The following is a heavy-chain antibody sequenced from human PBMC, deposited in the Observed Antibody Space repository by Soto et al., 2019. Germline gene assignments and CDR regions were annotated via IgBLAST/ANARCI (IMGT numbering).Heavy chain of an antibody. CDR3: AKDLLGPGRAYGMDV. D-gene: IGHD7-27*01. CDR2: ISYDGSNK. J-gene: IGHJ6*02. Sequence: QVQLVESGGGVVQPGRSLRLSCAASGFTFSSYGMHWVRQAPGKGLEWVAVISYDGSNKYYADSVEGRFTISRDNSKNTLYLQMKSLGAEDTAVYYCAKDLLGPGRAYGMDVWGQGTTVTVSS. V-gene: IGHV3-30*18. CDR1: GFTFSSYG.